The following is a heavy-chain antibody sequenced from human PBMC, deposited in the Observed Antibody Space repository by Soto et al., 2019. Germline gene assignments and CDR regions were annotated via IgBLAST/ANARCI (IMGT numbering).Heavy chain of an antibody. Sequence: GGSLRLSCTASGFNFVDYAMLWFRQAPGKGLEWVGFITSKAYGGTTEYAASVKGRFTISRDDSKCIAYLQMNSLKTDDTAVYYCSRVPPNNRGAPLDYWGQGTLVTVSS. CDR1: GFNFVDYA. CDR2: ITSKAYGGTT. CDR3: SRVPPNNRGAPLDY. V-gene: IGHV3-49*03. J-gene: IGHJ4*01. D-gene: IGHD3-10*01.